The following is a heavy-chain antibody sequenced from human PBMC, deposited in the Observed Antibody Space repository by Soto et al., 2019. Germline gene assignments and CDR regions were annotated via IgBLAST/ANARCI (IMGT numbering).Heavy chain of an antibody. CDR1: GGSISSGGYY. Sequence: SSETLSLTCTVSGGSISSGGYYWSWIRQHPGKGLEWIGYIYYSGSTYYNPSLKSRVTISVDTSKNQFSLKLSSVTAADTAVYYCARENIVVVPAAPNWFDPWGQGTLVTVSS. CDR3: ARENIVVVPAAPNWFDP. CDR2: IYYSGST. V-gene: IGHV4-31*03. D-gene: IGHD2-2*01. J-gene: IGHJ5*02.